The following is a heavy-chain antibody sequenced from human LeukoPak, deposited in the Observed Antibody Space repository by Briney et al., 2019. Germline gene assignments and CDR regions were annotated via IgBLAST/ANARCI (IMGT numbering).Heavy chain of an antibody. CDR2: IYYSGST. CDR1: GGSISSYY. Sequence: SETLSLTCTVSGGSISSYYWSWIRQPPGKGLEWIGYIYYSGSTNYNPSLKSRVTISVDTSKNQFSLKLSSVTAADTAVYYCARPHKNKRGFDYWGQGTLVTVSS. J-gene: IGHJ4*02. D-gene: IGHD1/OR15-1a*01. V-gene: IGHV4-59*12. CDR3: ARPHKNKRGFDY.